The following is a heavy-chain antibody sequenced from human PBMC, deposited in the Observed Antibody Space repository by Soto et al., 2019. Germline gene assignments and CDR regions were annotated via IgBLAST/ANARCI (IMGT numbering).Heavy chain of an antibody. D-gene: IGHD6-13*01. J-gene: IGHJ4*02. V-gene: IGHV3-21*04. CDR3: ATYMAAAGNLPFDY. CDR1: GFAFSSYG. CDR2: FSGSGSFI. Sequence: PGGSLRLSCAASGFAFSSYGMNLVRQAPGKGLEWVSPFSGSGSFIYYADSLKGRFTISRDKAENSLYLQMNSLRSEETAVYYCATYMAAAGNLPFDYWGQRTLVPVSS.